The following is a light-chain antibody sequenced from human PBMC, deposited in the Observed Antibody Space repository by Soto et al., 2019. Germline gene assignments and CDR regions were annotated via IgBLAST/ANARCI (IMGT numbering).Light chain of an antibody. CDR1: SSDVGSYNL. V-gene: IGLV2-23*02. J-gene: IGLJ1*01. CDR2: EVS. CDR3: CSYAGSSTFVYV. Sequence: QSVLTQPASVSGSPGQSITISCTGTSSDVGSYNLVSWYQQHSGKAPKLMIYEVSKRPSGVSNRFSGFKSGNTASLTISGLQAEDEADYYCCSYAGSSTFVYVFGTGTKVTVL.